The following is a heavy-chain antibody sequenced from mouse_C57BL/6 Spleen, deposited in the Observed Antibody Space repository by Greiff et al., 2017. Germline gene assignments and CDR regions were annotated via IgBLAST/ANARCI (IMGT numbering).Heavy chain of an antibody. D-gene: IGHD2-4*01. CDR2: INPNYGTT. V-gene: IGHV1-39*01. J-gene: IGHJ3*01. Sequence: EVKLMESGPELVKPGASVKISCKASGYSFTDYNMNWVKQSNGKSLEWIGVINPNYGTTSYNQKFKGKATLTVDQSSSTAYMQLNSLTSEDSAVYYCARYYDYDGAGFAYWGQGTLVTVSA. CDR1: GYSFTDYN. CDR3: ARYYDYDGAGFAY.